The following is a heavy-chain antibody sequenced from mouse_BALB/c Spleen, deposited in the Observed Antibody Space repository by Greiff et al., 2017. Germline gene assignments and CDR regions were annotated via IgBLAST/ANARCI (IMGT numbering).Heavy chain of an antibody. J-gene: IGHJ2*01. D-gene: IGHD2-10*02. CDR3: GRREYGNYYFDY. Sequence: EVKLMESGPELVKPGASVKISCKASGYSFTGYFMNWVKQSHGKSLEWIGRINPYNGDTFYNQKFKGKATLTVDKSSSTAHMELLSLTSEDSAVYYCGRREYGNYYFDYWGQGTTLTVSS. CDR2: INPYNGDT. V-gene: IGHV1-37*01. CDR1: GYSFTGYF.